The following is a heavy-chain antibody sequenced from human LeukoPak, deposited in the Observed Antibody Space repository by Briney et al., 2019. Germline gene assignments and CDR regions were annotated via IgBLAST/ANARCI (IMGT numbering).Heavy chain of an antibody. Sequence: ASVKVSCKASGYTFTSYGISWVRQAPGQGLEWMGWISAYNGNTNYAQKLQGRVTMTTDTPTSTAYMELRSLRSDDTAIYFCARSSSIPPPYYFDYWGQGTLVTVSS. D-gene: IGHD6-6*01. CDR3: ARSSSIPPPYYFDY. V-gene: IGHV1-18*01. CDR2: ISAYNGNT. J-gene: IGHJ4*02. CDR1: GYTFTSYG.